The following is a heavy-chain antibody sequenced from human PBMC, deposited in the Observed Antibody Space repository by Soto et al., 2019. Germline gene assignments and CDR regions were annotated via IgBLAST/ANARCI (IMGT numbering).Heavy chain of an antibody. D-gene: IGHD2-2*01. J-gene: IGHJ3*02. CDR1: GYTFTSYD. V-gene: IGHV1-8*01. CDR3: ASSICPGECTSTSHRSHVIGI. CDR2: MNPNSGNT. Sequence: ASVKVSCKASGYTFTSYDINWVRQATGQGLEWMGWMNPNSGNTGYAQKFQGRVTMTRNTSISTAYMELRNLRSDDTAVYFCASSICPGECTSTSHRSHVIGIWGHGTMVTVSS.